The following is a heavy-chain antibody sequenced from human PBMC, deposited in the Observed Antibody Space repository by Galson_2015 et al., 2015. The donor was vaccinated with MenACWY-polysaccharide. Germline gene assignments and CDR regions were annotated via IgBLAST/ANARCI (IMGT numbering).Heavy chain of an antibody. CDR2: ISGSGGST. V-gene: IGHV3-23*01. D-gene: IGHD2-15*01. J-gene: IGHJ6*02. CDR1: GFTFSSYA. Sequence: SLRLSCAASGFTFSSYAMSWVRQAPGKGLEWVSAISGSGGSTYYADSVKGRFTISRDNSKNTLYLQMNSLRDENTVGYYSAKVCCSGGSWYLPGVWGCIDVWGQGTMVTVSS. CDR3: AKVCCSGGSWYLPGVWGCIDV.